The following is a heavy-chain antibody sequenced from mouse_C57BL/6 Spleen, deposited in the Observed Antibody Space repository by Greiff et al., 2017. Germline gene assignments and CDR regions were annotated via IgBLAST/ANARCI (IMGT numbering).Heavy chain of an antibody. V-gene: IGHV1-18*01. CDR2: INPNYGGT. Sequence: EVQLQQSGPELVKPGASVKIPCKASGYTFTDYNMDWVKQSNGKSLEWIGDINPNYGGTIYTQKFKGKATLPVDKSSSTAYMELRSLTSEDTAVXYCARSRGISWFAYWGQGTLVTVSA. CDR1: GYTFTDYN. CDR3: ARSRGISWFAY. J-gene: IGHJ3*01.